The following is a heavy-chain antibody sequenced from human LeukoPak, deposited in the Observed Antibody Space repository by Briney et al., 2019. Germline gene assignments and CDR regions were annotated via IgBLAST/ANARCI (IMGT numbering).Heavy chain of an antibody. Sequence: PGGSLRLSCAASGFTFSNFAMSWVRQAPGKGLEWVANIKEDGTEKNYVDSVKGRFTISRDNAKNSLYLQMNSLRPEDTAVYYCTRARYSDYWGQGALATVSS. J-gene: IGHJ4*02. CDR1: GFTFSNFA. CDR3: TRARYSDY. D-gene: IGHD1-26*01. CDR2: IKEDGTEK. V-gene: IGHV3-7*01.